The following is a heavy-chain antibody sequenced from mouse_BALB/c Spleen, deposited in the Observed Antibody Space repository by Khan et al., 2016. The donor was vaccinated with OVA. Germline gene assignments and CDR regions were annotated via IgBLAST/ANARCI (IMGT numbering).Heavy chain of an antibody. Sequence: EVQLQESGPGLVKPSQSLSLTCSVTGYSITSGYYWSWIRQFPGNRLEWMGYISYDGSNNYNPSLKNRISLTRDTSKKPFFLKLNSVTTEDTASYYWGSKSYGKGAYWGQGTLVTVSA. CDR1: GYSITSGYY. CDR3: GSKSYGKGAY. CDR2: ISYDGSN. J-gene: IGHJ3*01. D-gene: IGHD2-1*01. V-gene: IGHV3-6*02.